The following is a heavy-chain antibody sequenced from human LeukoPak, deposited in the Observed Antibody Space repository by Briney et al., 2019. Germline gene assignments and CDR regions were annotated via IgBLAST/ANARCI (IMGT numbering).Heavy chain of an antibody. CDR3: TTVDTAMVYYYYYYYMDV. CDR1: GFTFSNAW. J-gene: IGHJ6*03. D-gene: IGHD5-18*01. CDR2: TKSKTDGGTT. V-gene: IGHV3-15*01. Sequence: GGSLRLSCAASGFTFSNAWMSWVRQAPGKGLEWVGRTKSKTDGGTTDYAAPVKGRFTISRDDSKNTLYLQMNSLKTEDTAVYYCTTVDTAMVYYYYYYYMDVWGKGTTVTVSS.